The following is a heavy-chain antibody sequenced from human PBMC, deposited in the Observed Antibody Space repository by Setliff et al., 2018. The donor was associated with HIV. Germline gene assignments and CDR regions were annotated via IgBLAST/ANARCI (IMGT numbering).Heavy chain of an antibody. CDR2: IYHSGST. CDR1: GYSISSGYY. D-gene: IGHD3-10*01. CDR3: ARVGYHGSGRYSFDY. V-gene: IGHV4-38-2*01. J-gene: IGHJ4*02. Sequence: PSETLSLTCAVSGYSISSGYYWGWIRQPPGKGLEWIGSIYHSGSTYYNPSLKSRVTISVDTSKNQFSLNLSSVTAAETAVYYCARVGYHGSGRYSFDYWGQGTLVTVSS.